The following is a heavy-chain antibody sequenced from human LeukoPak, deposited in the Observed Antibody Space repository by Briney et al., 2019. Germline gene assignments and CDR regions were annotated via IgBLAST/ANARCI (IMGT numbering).Heavy chain of an antibody. V-gene: IGHV1-46*01. J-gene: IGHJ4*02. Sequence: VASVKVSCKAFGYTFTSNYMHWVRQAPGQGPEWMGVISPSGGSTTYAQKFQGRVTLTRDMSTSTDYLELSSLRSEDTAVYYCARGARLQPMGEFWGQGTLVTVSS. D-gene: IGHD4-11*01. CDR3: ARGARLQPMGEF. CDR1: GYTFTSNY. CDR2: ISPSGGST.